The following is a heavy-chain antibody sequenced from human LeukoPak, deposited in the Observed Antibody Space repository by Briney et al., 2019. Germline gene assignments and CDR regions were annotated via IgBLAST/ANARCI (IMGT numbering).Heavy chain of an antibody. CDR2: IYSGGST. D-gene: IGHD3-10*01. V-gene: IGHV3-53*01. Sequence: GGSLRLSCAASGFTFSSYAMSWVRQAPGKGLEWVSVIYSGGSTYYADSVEGRFTISRDNSKNTLYLQMNSLRAEDTAVYYCARDGFGELNNDYWGQGTLVTVSS. CDR1: GFTFSSYA. J-gene: IGHJ4*02. CDR3: ARDGFGELNNDY.